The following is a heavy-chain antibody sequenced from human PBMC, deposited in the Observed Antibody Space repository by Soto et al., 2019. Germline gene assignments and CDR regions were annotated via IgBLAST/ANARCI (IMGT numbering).Heavy chain of an antibody. D-gene: IGHD6-13*01. CDR3: ARLGAAPATGYFYYAMDV. CDR2: IYPGDSDT. CDR1: GYRFTPYW. Sequence: GESLKISGTVSGYRFTPYWIGWVRQMPGKGLEWMGIIYPGDSDTRYSPSFQGQVTISADKSISTAYLQWSGLKASDTAMYYCARLGAAPATGYFYYAMDVWGQGTTVTVSS. J-gene: IGHJ6*02. V-gene: IGHV5-51*01.